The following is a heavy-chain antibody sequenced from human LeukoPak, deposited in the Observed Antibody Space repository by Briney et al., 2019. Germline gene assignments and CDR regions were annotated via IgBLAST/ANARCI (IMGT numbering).Heavy chain of an antibody. CDR2: IKQDGSEK. D-gene: IGHD6-19*01. CDR3: AREIQQSLVY. V-gene: IGHV3-7*01. Sequence: GGSLRLSCAASGFTFSSYEMNWVRQAPGKGLEWVANIKQDGSEKYYVDSVKGRFTISRDNAKNSLYLQMNSLRAEDTAVYYCAREIQQSLVYWGQGTLVTVSS. CDR1: GFTFSSYE. J-gene: IGHJ4*02.